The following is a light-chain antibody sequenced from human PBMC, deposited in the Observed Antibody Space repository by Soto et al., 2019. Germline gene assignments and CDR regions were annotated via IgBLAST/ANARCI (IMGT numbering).Light chain of an antibody. V-gene: IGKV3D-15*01. CDR1: QSVSSN. Sequence: EIVMTQSPATLSVSPGERATLSCRASQSVSSNLAWYQQKPGQAPRLLIYGASTRATGIPARFSGSGSGTEFTFTISSLQSEDFAVYYCQQYSNWPPITFGQGTRLEI. CDR3: QQYSNWPPIT. J-gene: IGKJ5*01. CDR2: GAS.